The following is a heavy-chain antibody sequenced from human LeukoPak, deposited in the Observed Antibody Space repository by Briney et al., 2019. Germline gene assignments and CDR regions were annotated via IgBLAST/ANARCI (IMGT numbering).Heavy chain of an antibody. CDR1: GYSFTSYW. V-gene: IGHV5-10-1*01. CDR2: IDPSDSYT. Sequence: GESLKISCKGSGYSFTSYWISWVRQMPGKGLGWMGKIDPSDSYTNYSPSFQDHVTISADKSISTAYLQWSSLKASDTAMYYCARHDRGSESYRPRWFDPGGQGTLVTVSS. J-gene: IGHJ5*02. CDR3: ARHDRGSESYRPRWFDP. D-gene: IGHD3-10*01.